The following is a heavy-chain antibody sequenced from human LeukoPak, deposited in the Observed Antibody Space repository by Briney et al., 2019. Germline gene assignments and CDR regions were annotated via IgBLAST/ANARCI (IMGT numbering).Heavy chain of an antibody. V-gene: IGHV4-39*01. CDR2: IYYSGST. D-gene: IGHD6-19*01. J-gene: IGHJ4*02. Sequence: SETLSLTCTVSGGSISSSSYYWGWIRQPPGKGLEWIGSIYYSGSTYYNPSLKSRVTISVDTSKNQFSLKLSSVTAADTAVYYCARHTGSGWYEEGFDYWGQGTLVTVSS. CDR1: GGSISSSSYY. CDR3: ARHTGSGWYEEGFDY.